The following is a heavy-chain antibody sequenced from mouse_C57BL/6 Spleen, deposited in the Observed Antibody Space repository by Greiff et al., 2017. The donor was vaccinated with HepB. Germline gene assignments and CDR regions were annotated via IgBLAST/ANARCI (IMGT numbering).Heavy chain of an antibody. J-gene: IGHJ3*01. CDR2: ISSGSSTI. Sequence: EVMLVESGGGLVKPGGSLKLSCAASGFTFSDYGMHWVRQAPEKGLEWVAYISSGSSTIYYADTVKGRFTISRDNAKNTLFLQMTSLRSEDTAMYCCARETAQAKGWFGYWGQGTLVTVSA. CDR1: GFTFSDYG. D-gene: IGHD3-2*02. CDR3: ARETAQAKGWFGY. V-gene: IGHV5-17*01.